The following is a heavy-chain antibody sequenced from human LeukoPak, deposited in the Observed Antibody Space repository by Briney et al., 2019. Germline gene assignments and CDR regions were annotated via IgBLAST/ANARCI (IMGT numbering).Heavy chain of an antibody. CDR2: INHSGST. D-gene: IGHD2-2*01. V-gene: IGHV4-34*01. J-gene: IGHJ4*02. Sequence: SETPSLTCAVYGGSFSGYYWSWIRQPPGKGLEWIGEINHSGSTNYNPSLKSRVTISVDTSKNQFSLKLSSVTAADTAVYYCARGPLGGIVVVPAAMADYWGQGTLVTVSS. CDR3: ARGPLGGIVVVPAAMADY. CDR1: GGSFSGYY.